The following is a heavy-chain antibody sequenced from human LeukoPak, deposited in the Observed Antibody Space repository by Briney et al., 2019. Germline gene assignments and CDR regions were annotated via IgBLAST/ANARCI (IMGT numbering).Heavy chain of an antibody. Sequence: SETLSLTCTVSGGSISSYYWSWIRQPPGKGLEWIGYIYYSGSTNYNPSLKSRVTISVDTSKNQFSLKLSSVTAADTAVYYCARHQWLVRGGLDYWGQGTLVTVSS. J-gene: IGHJ4*02. V-gene: IGHV4-59*08. CDR3: ARHQWLVRGGLDY. CDR1: GGSISSYY. D-gene: IGHD6-19*01. CDR2: IYYSGST.